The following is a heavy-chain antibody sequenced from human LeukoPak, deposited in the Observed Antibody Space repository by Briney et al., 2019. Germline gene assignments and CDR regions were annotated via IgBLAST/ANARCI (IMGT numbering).Heavy chain of an antibody. CDR2: IYSGGST. Sequence: GGSLRLSCAASGFTVSSNYMSWVRQAPGKGLEWVSVIYSGGSTYYADSMKGRLTISRDNSKNTLYLQMNSLRAEDTAVYYCARNYYDSSGYFYYYYMDVWGKGTTVTISS. CDR1: GFTVSSNY. D-gene: IGHD3-22*01. V-gene: IGHV3-53*01. J-gene: IGHJ6*03. CDR3: ARNYYDSSGYFYYYYMDV.